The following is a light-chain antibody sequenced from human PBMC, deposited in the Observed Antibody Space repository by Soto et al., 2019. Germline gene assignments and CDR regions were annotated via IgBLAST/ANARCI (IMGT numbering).Light chain of an antibody. V-gene: IGLV2-14*01. CDR3: SSYTSLSTRV. Sequence: QSALTQPASVSGSPGQSITISCTGTSSDVGSYNYVSWYQQHPGKAPKLMIYEVSNRPPGVSNRFSGSKSGNTASLTISGLQAEDEANYYCSSYTSLSTRVFGGGTQLTVL. CDR2: EVS. J-gene: IGLJ3*02. CDR1: SSDVGSYNY.